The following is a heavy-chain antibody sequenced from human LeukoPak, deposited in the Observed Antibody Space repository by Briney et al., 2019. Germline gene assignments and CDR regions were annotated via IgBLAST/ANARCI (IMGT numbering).Heavy chain of an antibody. CDR1: GFTFSSYE. Sequence: GGSLRLSCAASGFTFSSYEMNWVRQAPGKGLEWVSYISSSSSYTNYADSVKGRFTISRDNAKNSLYLQMNSLRAEDTAVYYCARSIQPMDYWGQGTLVTVSS. CDR2: ISSSSSYT. D-gene: IGHD5-18*01. J-gene: IGHJ4*02. V-gene: IGHV3-21*05. CDR3: ARSIQPMDY.